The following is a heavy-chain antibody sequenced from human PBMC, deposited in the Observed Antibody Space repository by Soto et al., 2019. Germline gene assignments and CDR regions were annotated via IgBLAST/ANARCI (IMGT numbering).Heavy chain of an antibody. CDR1: GGSFSGYY. CDR2: IDHLGST. J-gene: IGHJ4*02. Sequence: QVQLQQWGAGLLKPSETLSLTCAVYGGSFSGYYWSWIRQPPGKGPEWIGEIDHLGSTNYNPSLQSRVAISVDTSKNQFSLKRSSVTAADTAVYYCARPAKRWLQLNYFDYWGRGTLVTVSS. D-gene: IGHD1-1*01. CDR3: ARPAKRWLQLNYFDY. V-gene: IGHV4-34*01.